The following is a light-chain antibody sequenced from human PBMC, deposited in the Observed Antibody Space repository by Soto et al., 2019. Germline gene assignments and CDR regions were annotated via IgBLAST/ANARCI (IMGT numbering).Light chain of an antibody. J-gene: IGKJ1*01. Sequence: EIVMTQSPATLSVSPGERATLSCRASQSVSSNLAWYQQKPGQAPRLLTFGAGTRTTGVPVRFSGSGSGTEFTLTISSLQSEDSAVYFCQHYFKWPWTFGQGTKVDI. V-gene: IGKV3-15*01. CDR1: QSVSSN. CDR2: GAG. CDR3: QHYFKWPWT.